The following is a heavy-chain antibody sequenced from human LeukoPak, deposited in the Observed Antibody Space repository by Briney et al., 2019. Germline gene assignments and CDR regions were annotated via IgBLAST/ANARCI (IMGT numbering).Heavy chain of an antibody. V-gene: IGHV3-30*02. D-gene: IGHD3-22*01. J-gene: IGHJ4*02. CDR3: ASDYYDSSGYYFDY. CDR2: IRYDGSNK. CDR1: GFTFSSYG. Sequence: GGSLRLSCAASGFTFSSYGMHWVRQAPGKGLEWVAFIRYDGSNKYYADSVKGRFTISRDNAKNSLYLQMNSLRAEDTAVYYCASDYYDSSGYYFDYWGQGTLVTVSS.